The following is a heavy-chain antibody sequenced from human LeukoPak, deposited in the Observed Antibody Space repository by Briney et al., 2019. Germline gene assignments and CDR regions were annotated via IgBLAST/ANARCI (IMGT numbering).Heavy chain of an antibody. J-gene: IGHJ6*02. CDR3: ARSGLTATTGLDV. CDR2: INPNTGGT. V-gene: IGHV1-2*02. CDR1: GYTFTDYY. D-gene: IGHD1-7*01. Sequence: ASVKVSCKASGYTFTDYYLHWVRQAPGQGLEWMGGINPNTGGTNLAQRFQGRVTMTRDTSISTAYVDLGRLRSDDTAVYYCARSGLTATTGLDVWGQGTTVTVSS.